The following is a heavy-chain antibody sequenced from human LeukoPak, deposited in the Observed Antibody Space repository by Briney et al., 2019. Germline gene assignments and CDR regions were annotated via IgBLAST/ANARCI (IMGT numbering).Heavy chain of an antibody. J-gene: IGHJ4*02. CDR1: GGSISSGDYY. Sequence: SQTLSLTCTVSGGSISSGDYYWSWIRQPPGKGLEWIGYIYYSGGTYYNPSLKSRVTISVDTSKNQFSLKLSSVTAADTAVYYCARARGEYCSSTSCYNYFDYWGQGTLVTVSS. V-gene: IGHV4-30-4*08. D-gene: IGHD2-2*02. CDR3: ARARGEYCSSTSCYNYFDY. CDR2: IYYSGGT.